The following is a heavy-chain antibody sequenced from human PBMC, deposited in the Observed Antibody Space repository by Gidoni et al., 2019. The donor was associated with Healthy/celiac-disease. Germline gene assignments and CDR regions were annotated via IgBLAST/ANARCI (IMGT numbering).Heavy chain of an antibody. D-gene: IGHD3-10*01. V-gene: IGHV1-69*02. CDR3: ASNRRSSGYYYYGMDV. CDR1: GGTFTSYT. CDR2: IIPILGIA. J-gene: IGHJ6*02. Sequence: QVQLVQSGAEVKKPGSSVKVSCKASGGTFTSYTISWVRQAPGQGLEWMGRIIPILGIANYAQKFQGRVTITADKSTSTAYMELSSLRSEDTAVYYCASNRRSSGYYYYGMDVWGQGTTVTVSS.